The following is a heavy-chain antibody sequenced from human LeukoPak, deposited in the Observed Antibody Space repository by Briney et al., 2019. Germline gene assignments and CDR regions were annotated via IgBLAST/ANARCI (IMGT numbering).Heavy chain of an antibody. J-gene: IGHJ4*02. D-gene: IGHD2-2*01. CDR3: ARDLSSTSHIDY. V-gene: IGHV4-30-4*08. CDR2: IYYGGSA. Sequence: SETLSLTCAVYGGSFSGYYWSWIRQPPGKGLEWIGYIYYGGSAYYNPSLKSRVAISVDTSKNQFSLKLSSVTAADTAVYYCARDLSSTSHIDYWGQGTLVTVSS. CDR1: GGSFSGYY.